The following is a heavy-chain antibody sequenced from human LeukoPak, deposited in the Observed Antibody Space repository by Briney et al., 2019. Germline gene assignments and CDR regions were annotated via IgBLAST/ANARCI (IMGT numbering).Heavy chain of an antibody. V-gene: IGHV4-30-2*01. CDR3: ASITDTAMVFDY. Sequence: PSETLSLTCTVSGGSISSGGYYWSWIRQPPGKGLEWIGYIYHSGSTYYNPSLKSRVTISVDRSKNQFSLKLSSVTAADTAVYYCASITDTAMVFDYWGQGTLVTVSS. CDR1: GGSISSGGYY. D-gene: IGHD5-18*01. J-gene: IGHJ4*02. CDR2: IYHSGST.